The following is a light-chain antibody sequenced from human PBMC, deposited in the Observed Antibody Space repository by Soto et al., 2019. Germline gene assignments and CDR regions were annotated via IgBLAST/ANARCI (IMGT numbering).Light chain of an antibody. J-gene: IGLJ3*02. CDR1: SSNIGSNT. CDR3: AAWDDSLRV. Sequence: QSVLTQPPSASGTLGQRVTISCSGSSSNIGSNTINWYQQLPGSAPKVLIYSNHQRPSGVPDRFSGSKSGTSATLAISGLQSEDEADYYCAAWDDSLRVFGGGTKLTGL. CDR2: SNH. V-gene: IGLV1-44*01.